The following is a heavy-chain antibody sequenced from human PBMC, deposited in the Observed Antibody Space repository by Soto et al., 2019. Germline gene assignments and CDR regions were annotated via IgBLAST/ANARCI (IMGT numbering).Heavy chain of an antibody. CDR1: GGFVSSGSYY. CDR2: MSHSDGT. Sequence: QVQLQQWGAGLLKPSETLSLTCAVYGGFVSSGSYYWSWIRQPPGKGLEWVGEMSHSDGTHFNPSLKSRVTISADTSKNQFSLKMSSVTAADTALYYCARVERGTATTVVDAFDIWGPGTMVTVSS. J-gene: IGHJ3*02. CDR3: ARVERGTATTVVDAFDI. D-gene: IGHD1-1*01. V-gene: IGHV4-34*01.